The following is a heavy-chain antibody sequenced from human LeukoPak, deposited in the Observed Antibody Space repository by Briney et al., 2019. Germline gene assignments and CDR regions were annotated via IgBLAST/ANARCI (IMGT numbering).Heavy chain of an antibody. CDR2: ISAYNGNT. CDR1: GYTFTSYD. J-gene: IGHJ6*02. Sequence: ASVKVSCKASGYTFTSYDINWVRQATGQGLEWMGWISAYNGNTNYAQKLQGRVTMTTDTSTSTAYMELRSLRSDDTAVYYCARVALDYYYYGMDVWGQGTTVTVSS. V-gene: IGHV1-18*01. CDR3: ARVALDYYYYGMDV.